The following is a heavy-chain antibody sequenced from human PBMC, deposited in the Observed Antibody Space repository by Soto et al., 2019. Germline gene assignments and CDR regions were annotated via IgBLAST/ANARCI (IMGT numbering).Heavy chain of an antibody. D-gene: IGHD2-2*01. V-gene: IGHV1-2*02. CDR2: INPNSGGT. J-gene: IGHJ2*01. CDR3: ARGGRFVVVPAATDWYFDL. CDR1: GYTFTGYY. Sequence: QVQLVQSGAEVKKPGASVKVSCKASGYTFTGYYMHWVRQAPGQGLEWMGWINPNSGGTNYAQKFQGRVTMTRDSSISTAYMELSRLRSDDTAVYYCARGGRFVVVPAATDWYFDLWGRGTLVTVSS.